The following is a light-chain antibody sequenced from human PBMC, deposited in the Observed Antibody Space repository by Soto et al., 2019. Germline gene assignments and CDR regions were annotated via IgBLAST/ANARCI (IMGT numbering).Light chain of an antibody. CDR3: SSFASSNTWV. Sequence: QSALTQPHSASGSPGQSVTISCTGTSSDVGAYNYVSWYQQHAGKAPKLVIYEVTKRPSGVPDRFSGSKSANTASLTVSGLQAEDEADYYFSSFASSNTWVFGGGTKVTVL. J-gene: IGLJ3*02. CDR1: SSDVGAYNY. CDR2: EVT. V-gene: IGLV2-8*01.